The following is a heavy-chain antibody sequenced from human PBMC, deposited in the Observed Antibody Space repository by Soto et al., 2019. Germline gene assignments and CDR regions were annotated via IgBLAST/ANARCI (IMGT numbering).Heavy chain of an antibody. Sequence: SSWCAWVRQMTGKGLEWMGIIYPGDSDTRYSPSFQGQVTISADKSISTAYLQWSSLKASDTAMYYCARDTEFDYWGEGTFVTRSS. CDR3: ARDTEFDY. CDR2: IYPGDSDT. J-gene: IGHJ4*03. CDR1: SSW. V-gene: IGHV5-51*01. D-gene: IGHD4-17*01.